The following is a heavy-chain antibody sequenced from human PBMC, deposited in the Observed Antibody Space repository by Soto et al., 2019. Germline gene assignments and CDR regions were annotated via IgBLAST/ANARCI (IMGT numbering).Heavy chain of an antibody. CDR2: INHSGGST. Sequence: GAGVKVSYQASGYSLTRYYMHEVGQAPGRGREWMIGINHSGGSTSYTQTLQSRVTMTRDTSTSTVYMELSSLSAEDTAVYYCARDPPKEFYFDRSGDDDFDYWGQGTLVTVSS. J-gene: IGHJ4*02. V-gene: IGHV1-46*01. CDR1: GYSLTRYY. CDR3: ARDPPKEFYFDRSGDDDFDY. D-gene: IGHD3-22*01.